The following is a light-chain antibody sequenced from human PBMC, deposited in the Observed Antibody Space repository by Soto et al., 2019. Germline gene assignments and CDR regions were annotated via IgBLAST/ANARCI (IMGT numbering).Light chain of an antibody. Sequence: ETVLTQSPATLSLSPGERATLSCRASRSISTYLAWYQQKPGQAPRLLIYEALNRAIGIPARFSGSGSGTDFTLTISSLEPEDFAVYYCQQRNTWPLTFGGGTEVEIK. CDR3: QQRNTWPLT. V-gene: IGKV3-11*01. CDR1: RSISTY. J-gene: IGKJ4*02. CDR2: EAL.